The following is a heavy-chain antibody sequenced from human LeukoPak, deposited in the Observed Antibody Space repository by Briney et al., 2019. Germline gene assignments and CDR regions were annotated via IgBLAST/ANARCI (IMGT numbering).Heavy chain of an antibody. CDR2: IYYSGST. D-gene: IGHD1-26*01. CDR1: GGSISSGGYY. J-gene: IGHJ4*02. V-gene: IGHV4-31*03. CDR3: ARGIRGRGYFDY. Sequence: PSETLSLTCTVSGGSISSGGYYWSWIRQHPGEGLERIGYIYYSGSTYYNPSLKSRVTISVDTSKNQFSLKLSSVTAADTAVYYCARGIRGRGYFDYWGQGTLVTVSS.